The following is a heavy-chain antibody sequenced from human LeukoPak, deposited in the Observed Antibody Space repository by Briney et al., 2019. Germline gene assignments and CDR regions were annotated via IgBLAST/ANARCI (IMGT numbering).Heavy chain of an antibody. Sequence: ASVTVSFKSSVYTFTIYGISWVRQAPGQGLEWVGWISAYNGHTNYAQKFEVRVTMTTDTSTSTAYMELRSLRSDDTAVYYCARDYGSGRDNWFDPWGQGTLVTVSS. CDR3: ARDYGSGRDNWFDP. V-gene: IGHV1-18*01. D-gene: IGHD3-10*01. CDR1: VYTFTIYG. CDR2: ISAYNGHT. J-gene: IGHJ5*02.